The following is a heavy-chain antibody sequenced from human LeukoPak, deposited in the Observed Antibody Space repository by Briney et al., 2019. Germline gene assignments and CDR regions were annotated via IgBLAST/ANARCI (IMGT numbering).Heavy chain of an antibody. J-gene: IGHJ4*03. Sequence: SETLSLTCAVYGGSFSTYYWSWIRQSPGKGLEWIAEINHRGDTNYNPSVRSRVTISVDTSKNQFSLKITSLTAADTAVYYCARGPTISETGYFDYWGQGTLVTVPS. CDR1: GGSFSTYY. CDR2: INHRGDT. V-gene: IGHV4-34*01. D-gene: IGHD1-1*01. CDR3: ARGPTISETGYFDY.